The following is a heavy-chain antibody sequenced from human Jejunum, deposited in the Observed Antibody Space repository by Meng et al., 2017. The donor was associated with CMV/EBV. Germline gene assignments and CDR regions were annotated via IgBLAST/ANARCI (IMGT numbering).Heavy chain of an antibody. J-gene: IGHJ3*02. D-gene: IGHD3-22*01. Sequence: TLSSYAMTWVRKAPGKGLEWVSSISGSGDSTKYADSVKGRFTISRDNSKNTLDLQMNSLRAEDTAVYYCATHYDSVFRPYFDRPSHIWGHGTMVTVSS. CDR3: ATHYDSVFRPYFDRPSHI. CDR2: ISGSGDST. CDR1: TLSSYA. V-gene: IGHV3-23*01.